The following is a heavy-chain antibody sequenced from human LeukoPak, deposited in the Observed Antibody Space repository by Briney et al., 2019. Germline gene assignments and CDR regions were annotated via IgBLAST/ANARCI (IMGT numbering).Heavy chain of an antibody. CDR2: ISSSGSTI. CDR1: GFTFSSYE. Sequence: GGSLRLSCAASGFTFSSYEMNWVRQAPGKGLEWVSYISSSGSTIYYADSVKGRFTISRDNAKNSLNLQMNSLRAEDTAVYYCATTPDYYDSSGYSGYWGQGTLVTVSS. J-gene: IGHJ4*02. D-gene: IGHD3-22*01. V-gene: IGHV3-48*03. CDR3: ATTPDYYDSSGYSGY.